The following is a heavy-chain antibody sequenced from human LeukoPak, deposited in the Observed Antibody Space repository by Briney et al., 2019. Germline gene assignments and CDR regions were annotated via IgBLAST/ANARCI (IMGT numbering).Heavy chain of an antibody. J-gene: IGHJ3*02. CDR1: GGPISSGGYS. D-gene: IGHD3-3*01. Sequence: PSQTLSLTCAVSGGPISSGGYSWSWIRQPPGKGLEWIGYIYHSGSTYYNPSLKSRVTISVDRCKNQFSLKLSSVTAADTAVYYCARGVALRAFDIWGQGTMVTVSS. CDR3: ARGVALRAFDI. V-gene: IGHV4-30-2*01. CDR2: IYHSGST.